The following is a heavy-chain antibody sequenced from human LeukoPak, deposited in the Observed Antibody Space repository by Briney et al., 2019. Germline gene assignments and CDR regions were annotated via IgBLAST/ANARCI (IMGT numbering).Heavy chain of an antibody. D-gene: IGHD3-3*01. V-gene: IGHV3-23*01. J-gene: IGHJ6*03. Sequence: GGSLRLSCAASGFTFSSYAMNWVRQAPGKGLEWVSAISGSGGSTYYADSVKGRFTISRDNSKNTLYLQMNSLRAEDTAVYYCAKDSFYDFWSGYYVMDVWGKGTTVTVSS. CDR3: AKDSFYDFWSGYYVMDV. CDR1: GFTFSSYA. CDR2: ISGSGGST.